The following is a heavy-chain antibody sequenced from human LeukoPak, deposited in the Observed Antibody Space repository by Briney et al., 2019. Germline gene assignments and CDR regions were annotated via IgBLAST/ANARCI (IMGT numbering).Heavy chain of an antibody. CDR2: VGGGDD. CDR1: GFTFSIYG. V-gene: IGHV3-23*01. CDR3: AKDAPPRNSIWDHFDS. Sequence: GGSLRLSCAASGFTFSIYGMSWVRQAPGKGLEWVSSVGGGDDNAVSVKGRFTGSRDDAKNTVYLQMNSLRVEDTAIYFCAKDAPPRNSIWDHFDSWGQGTLVTVSS. D-gene: IGHD1-7*01. J-gene: IGHJ4*02.